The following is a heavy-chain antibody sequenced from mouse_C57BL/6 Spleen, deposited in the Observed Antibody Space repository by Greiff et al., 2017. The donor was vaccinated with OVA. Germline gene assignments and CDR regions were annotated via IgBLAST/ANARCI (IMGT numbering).Heavy chain of an antibody. CDR2: ISGGGGNT. V-gene: IGHV5-9*01. D-gene: IGHD1-2*01. J-gene: IGHJ3*01. CDR1: GFTFSSYT. Sequence: EVKLMESGGGLVKPGGSLKLSCAASGFTFSSYTMSWVRQTPEKRLEWVATISGGGGNTYYPDSVKGRSTITRDNANNTLYLQMSSLRSEDTALYCCAGQDYGPFAYWGQGTLVTVSA. CDR3: AGQDYGPFAY.